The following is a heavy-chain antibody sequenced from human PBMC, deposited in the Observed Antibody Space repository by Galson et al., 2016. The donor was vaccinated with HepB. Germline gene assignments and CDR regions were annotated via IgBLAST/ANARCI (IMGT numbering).Heavy chain of an antibody. D-gene: IGHD4-11*01. V-gene: IGHV3-48*02. J-gene: IGHJ5*02. CDR3: ARGLYSNSFDL. Sequence: WVRQAPGKGLEWVSYISGDSDTIYYADSVKGRFAISRDNAKSSLNLQMNALRDEDTAVYYCARGLYSNSFDLWGQGTPVTVS. CDR2: ISGDSDTI.